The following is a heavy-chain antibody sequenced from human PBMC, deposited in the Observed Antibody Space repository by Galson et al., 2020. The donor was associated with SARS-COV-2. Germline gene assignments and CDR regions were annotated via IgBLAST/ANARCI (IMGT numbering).Heavy chain of an antibody. CDR1: GFAFSTYE. V-gene: IGHV3-48*03. J-gene: IGHJ6*02. CDR3: AIQVSPVVASSYGMDV. D-gene: IGHD2-21*01. CDR2: ISSRSTTI. Sequence: GESLKISCIASGFAFSTYEMNWVRQAPGKGLEWVSYISSRSTTIHYADSVKGRFTVSRDNAKNSLYLQMNNLRAEGTAIYYCAIQVSPVVASSYGMDVWSRWTTVTVSS.